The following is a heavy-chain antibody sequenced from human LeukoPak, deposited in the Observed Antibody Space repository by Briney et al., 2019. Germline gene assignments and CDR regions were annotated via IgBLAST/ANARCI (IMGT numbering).Heavy chain of an antibody. J-gene: IGHJ3*02. Sequence: SGPTLVKPTQTLTLTCTFSGFSLSTSEVGVSWIRQPPGKALEWLALVYWDDDKRYSPSLKSRLTITRDTSKNQVALTMTNMDPVDTAAYYCALYSRKIGGDTFDIWGQGTMVTVSS. V-gene: IGHV2-5*02. CDR3: ALYSRKIGGDTFDI. CDR2: VYWDDDK. D-gene: IGHD2-15*01. CDR1: GFSLSTSEVG.